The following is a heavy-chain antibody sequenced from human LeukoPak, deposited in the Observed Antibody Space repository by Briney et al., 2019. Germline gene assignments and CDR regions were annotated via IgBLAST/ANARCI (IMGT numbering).Heavy chain of an antibody. CDR1: GYSFSTYG. Sequence: ASVKVSCKASGYSFSTYGINWVRQAPGQGLQWMGWISGRNGNTRYAQEVQGRVTMTTDTSTDTAYLDLTSLRSDDTVVYYCARASDNSWPFDYWGQGTLVTVSS. J-gene: IGHJ4*02. CDR3: ARASDNSWPFDY. CDR2: ISGRNGNT. V-gene: IGHV1-18*01. D-gene: IGHD6-13*01.